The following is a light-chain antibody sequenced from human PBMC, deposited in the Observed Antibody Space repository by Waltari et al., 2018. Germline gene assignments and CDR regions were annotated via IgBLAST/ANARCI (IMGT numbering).Light chain of an antibody. CDR1: SSDAGGYNY. V-gene: IGLV2-8*01. CDR2: EVT. J-gene: IGLJ1*01. CDR3: TSYAGSNNYV. Sequence: QSALTQPPSASGSPGPSVTISCTGTSSDAGGYNYLPWYQQHPGKVPKVIIYEVTKRPSGVPDRFSGSKSGNTASLTVSGLQAEDEADYYCTSYAGSNNYVFGTGTKVTVL.